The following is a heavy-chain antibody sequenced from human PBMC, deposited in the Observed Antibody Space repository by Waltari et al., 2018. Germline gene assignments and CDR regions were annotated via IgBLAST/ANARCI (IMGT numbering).Heavy chain of an antibody. CDR1: GDSLSSTHL. D-gene: IGHD2-15*01. V-gene: IGHV4-4*02. CDR2: VNTSGKT. Sequence: QLPLQQSGPGLVRPSGTLSLTCEVSGDSLSSTHLWNWVRQSPGKGLEWIGQVNTSGKTNYNPSFAGRVTVSVDTSTNQFSLKLTSATAADTAVYYCGRDRGRGLYLDSWGQGTLVTVSP. J-gene: IGHJ4*02. CDR3: GRDRGRGLYLDS.